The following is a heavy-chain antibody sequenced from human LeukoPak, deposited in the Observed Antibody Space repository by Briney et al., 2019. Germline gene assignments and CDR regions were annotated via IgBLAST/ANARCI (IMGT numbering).Heavy chain of an antibody. CDR1: GGTFSSYA. D-gene: IGHD6-13*01. J-gene: IGHJ4*02. V-gene: IGHV1-69*01. Sequence: SVKVSCKASGGTFSSYAISWVRQAPGQGLEWMGGIIPIFGTANYAQKFQGRVTITADESTSTAYMELSSLRSEDTAVYYCAREGEEQQLALYYFDYWGRGTLVTVSS. CDR3: AREGEEQQLALYYFDY. CDR2: IIPIFGTA.